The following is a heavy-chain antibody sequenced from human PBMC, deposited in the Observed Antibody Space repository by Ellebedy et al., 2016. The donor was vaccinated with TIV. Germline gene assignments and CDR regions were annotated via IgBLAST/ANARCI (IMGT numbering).Heavy chain of an antibody. Sequence: ASVKVSCKASGGTFSTSAISWVRQAPGQGLEWVGMIIPTFATPNYAQNLQGRVTITADESTSTAYMELSSLRSEDTAVYYCAKSEGFGDLLYFDYWGQGTLVTVSS. D-gene: IGHD3-10*01. V-gene: IGHV1-69*13. CDR2: IIPTFATP. CDR3: AKSEGFGDLLYFDY. J-gene: IGHJ4*02. CDR1: GGTFSTSA.